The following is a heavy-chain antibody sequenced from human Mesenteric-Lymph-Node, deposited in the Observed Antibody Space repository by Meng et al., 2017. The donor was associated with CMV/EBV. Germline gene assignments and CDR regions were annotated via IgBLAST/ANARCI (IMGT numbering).Heavy chain of an antibody. CDR1: GVSIRSYY. CDR2: IYYSGGT. D-gene: IGHD4-17*01. V-gene: IGHV4-59*01. J-gene: IGHJ2*01. Sequence: GSGVSIRSYYWSWIRQPPGKGLEWIGYIYYSGGTNYDPSLKSRVTISVDTSKDQFFLKLSSLTAADTAIYYCARTSYGSSSHWCFDLWGRGTLVTVSS. CDR3: ARTSYGSSSHWCFDL.